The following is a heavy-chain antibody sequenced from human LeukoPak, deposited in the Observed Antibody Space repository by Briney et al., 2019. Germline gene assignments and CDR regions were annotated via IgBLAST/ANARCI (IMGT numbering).Heavy chain of an antibody. CDR2: INPGDGST. CDR3: ARVGQLVLDY. J-gene: IGHJ4*02. V-gene: IGHV1-46*04. CDR1: GYTFTNGY. Sequence: ASVKVSCKTSGYTFTNGYLHWVRQAPGQGREWVGIINPGDGSTKYAQKLQGRVTMTRDTSTSTVYMELSILGSEDTAVYYCARVGQLVLDYWGQGALVTVSS. D-gene: IGHD6-6*01.